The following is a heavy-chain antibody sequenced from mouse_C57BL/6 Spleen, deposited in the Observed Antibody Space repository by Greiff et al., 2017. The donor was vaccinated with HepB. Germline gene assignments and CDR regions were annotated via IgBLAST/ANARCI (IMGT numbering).Heavy chain of an antibody. CDR3: ARQERTGTGGYAMDY. V-gene: IGHV5-6*01. CDR2: ISSGGSYT. D-gene: IGHD4-1*01. J-gene: IGHJ4*01. CDR1: GFTFSSYG. Sequence: EVQVVESGGDLVKPGGSLKLSCAASGFTFSSYGMSWVRQTPDKRLEWVATISSGGSYTYYPDSVKGRFTISRDNAKNTLYLQMSSLKSEDTAMYYCARQERTGTGGYAMDYWGQGTSVTVSS.